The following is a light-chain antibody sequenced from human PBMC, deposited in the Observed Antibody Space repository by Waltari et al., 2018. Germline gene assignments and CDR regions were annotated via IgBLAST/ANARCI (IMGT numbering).Light chain of an antibody. CDR1: RSDVGGYNY. V-gene: IGLV2-14*03. J-gene: IGLJ2*01. Sequence: QSALTPPAAVSGSPGPSITISRPGTRSDVGGYNYLPWYQHHPGKAPKLLIYDVSKRPSGVSNRFSGSKSGNTASLTISGLQAEDEADYYCSSYTSSSTWVFGGGTKLTVL. CDR3: SSYTSSSTWV. CDR2: DVS.